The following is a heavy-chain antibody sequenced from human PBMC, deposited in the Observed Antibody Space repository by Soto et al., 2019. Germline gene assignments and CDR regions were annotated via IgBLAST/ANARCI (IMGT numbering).Heavy chain of an antibody. V-gene: IGHV3-21*01. Sequence: GWSLRLSCAASGFTFTRYSXNWVRQAPGKGLEWVSSISSTTNYIXXXXXMKGRFTVSRDNAKNSXYLEMNSLSAEXXXXXXXARESXXXXXXFDYWGQGTLV. CDR2: ISSTTNYI. J-gene: IGHJ4*02. CDR1: GFTFTRYS. CDR3: ARESXXXXXXFDY.